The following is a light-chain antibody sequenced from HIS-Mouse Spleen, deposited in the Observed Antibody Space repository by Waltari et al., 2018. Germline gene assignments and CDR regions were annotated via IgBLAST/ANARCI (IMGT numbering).Light chain of an antibody. V-gene: IGLV2-23*01. Sequence: QSPLPQPASVSGSPEQPIPISSPGPSSDFGSNNLFSWYQQHPGKAPKLMIYEGSTRPSGVSNRFSGSKSGNTASLTISGLQAEDEADYYCCSYAGSSTWVFGGGTKLTVL. CDR2: EGS. CDR3: CSYAGSSTWV. CDR1: SSDFGSNNL. J-gene: IGLJ3*02.